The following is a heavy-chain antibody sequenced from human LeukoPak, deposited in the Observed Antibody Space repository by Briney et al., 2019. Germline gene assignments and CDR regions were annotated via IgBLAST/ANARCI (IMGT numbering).Heavy chain of an antibody. Sequence: PGGSLRLSCAASGFTFSSYSMNWVRQAPGKGLEWVSYISSSGSTIYYADSVKGRFTISRDNAKNSLYLQMNSLRDEDTAVYYCARNPGACSGGSCYYPFDYWGQGTLVTVSS. CDR1: GFTFSSYS. CDR2: ISSSGSTI. J-gene: IGHJ4*02. D-gene: IGHD2-15*01. CDR3: ARNPGACSGGSCYYPFDY. V-gene: IGHV3-48*02.